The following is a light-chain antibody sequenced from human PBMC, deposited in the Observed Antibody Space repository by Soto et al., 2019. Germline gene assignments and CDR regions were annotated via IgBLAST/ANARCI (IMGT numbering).Light chain of an antibody. Sequence: ALTQPPSVSGSPGQSVTISCTGTNSDVGSYNRVSWYHQPPGTAPKLMIYDVNSRPSGVSDRFSGSKSGNTASLTISGLQAEDEGDYYCNSFTTSSTYVFGTGTKVTVL. CDR2: DVN. J-gene: IGLJ1*01. V-gene: IGLV2-18*02. CDR1: NSDVGSYNR. CDR3: NSFTTSSTYV.